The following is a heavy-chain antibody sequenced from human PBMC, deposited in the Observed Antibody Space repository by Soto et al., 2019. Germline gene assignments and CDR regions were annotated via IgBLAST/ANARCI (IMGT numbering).Heavy chain of an antibody. D-gene: IGHD3-10*01. Sequence: QVQLVQSGAEVKKPGSSVKVSCKASGGTFSSYAISWVRQAPGQGLEWMGGIIPIFGTANYAQKFQGRVTITADESTSTAYMELSSLRSEDTAVYYCASYYGSGSYLSGPSIPKSNYYYYGMDVWGQGTTVTVSS. J-gene: IGHJ6*02. CDR3: ASYYGSGSYLSGPSIPKSNYYYYGMDV. V-gene: IGHV1-69*01. CDR1: GGTFSSYA. CDR2: IIPIFGTA.